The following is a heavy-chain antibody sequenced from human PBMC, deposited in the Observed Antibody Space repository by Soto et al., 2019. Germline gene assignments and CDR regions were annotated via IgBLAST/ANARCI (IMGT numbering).Heavy chain of an antibody. J-gene: IGHJ4*02. V-gene: IGHV3-23*01. CDR2: ISGSGGST. CDR1: GFTFSSYA. CDR3: ARATVNYFDY. Sequence: LRLSCAASGFTFSSYAMIWVRQAPGKVLEWVSAISGSGGSTYYADSVKGRSTISRDNSKNTLYLQMNSLRAEGTAVYYCARATVNYFDYWGQGTLVTVSS. D-gene: IGHD4-17*01.